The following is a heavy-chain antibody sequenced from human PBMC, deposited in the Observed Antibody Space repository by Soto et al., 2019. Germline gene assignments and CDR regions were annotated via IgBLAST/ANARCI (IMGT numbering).Heavy chain of an antibody. CDR2: IYYSGST. CDR1: GGSISSSSYY. J-gene: IGHJ5*02. CDR3: ARQVPEEYSSGWENWFDP. V-gene: IGHV4-39*01. D-gene: IGHD6-19*01. Sequence: QLQLQESGPGLVKPSETLSLTCTVSGGSISSSSYYWGWIRQPPGKGLEWIGSIYYSGSTYYNPSLKSRVTISVDTSKNQFSLKLSSVTAADTAVYYCARQVPEEYSSGWENWFDPWGQGTLVTVSS.